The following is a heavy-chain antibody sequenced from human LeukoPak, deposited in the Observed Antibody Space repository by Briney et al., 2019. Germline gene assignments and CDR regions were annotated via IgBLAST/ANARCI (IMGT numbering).Heavy chain of an antibody. CDR2: ITGSGDRT. V-gene: IGHV3-23*01. CDR1: GFIFSSHV. Sequence: GGSLRLSCVASGFIFSSHVMSWVRQAPGKGLEWVSGITGSGDRTYYADADSVKGRFTISRDDSKNTLFLQMNSLRAEDTAIYYCARDFNLLGLAVDWGQGTLVTVSS. J-gene: IGHJ4*02. D-gene: IGHD2-15*01. CDR3: ARDFNLLGLAVD.